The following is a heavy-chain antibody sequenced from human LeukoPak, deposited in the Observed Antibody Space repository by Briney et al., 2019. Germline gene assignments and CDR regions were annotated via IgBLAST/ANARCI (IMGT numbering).Heavy chain of an antibody. D-gene: IGHD3-10*01. CDR2: ISSSSSYI. V-gene: IGHV3-21*01. CDR3: ARDQKGTQGSFDY. J-gene: IGHJ4*02. CDR1: GFTFSSYS. Sequence: GGSLRLSCAASGFTFSSYSMNWVRQAPGKGLEWVSSISSSSSYIYYADSVKGRFTIPRDNAKNSLYLQMNSLRAEDTAVYYCARDQKGTQGSFDYWGQGTLVTVSS.